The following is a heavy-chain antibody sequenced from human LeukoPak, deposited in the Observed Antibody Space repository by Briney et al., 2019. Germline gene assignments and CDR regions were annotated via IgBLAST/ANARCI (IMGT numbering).Heavy chain of an antibody. J-gene: IGHJ4*02. V-gene: IGHV3-15*01. CDR1: GFTFSNAW. Sequence: PGGSLRLSCAASGFTFSNAWMSWVRQTPGKGLEWVGRIKSKTDGGTTDYVAPVKGRFTISRDDSKYTLYLQMNSLKSEDTAVYYCTTDYGSGSYRYFNNWGQGTLVTVSS. D-gene: IGHD3-10*01. CDR3: TTDYGSGSYRYFNN. CDR2: IKSKTDGGTT.